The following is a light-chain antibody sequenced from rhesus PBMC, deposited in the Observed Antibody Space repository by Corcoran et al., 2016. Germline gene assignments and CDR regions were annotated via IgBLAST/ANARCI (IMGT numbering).Light chain of an antibody. J-gene: IGKJ4*01. CDR3: QQYYDYPLT. V-gene: IGKV1-44*03. CDR1: QNIYTN. CDR2: AVS. Sequence: DIQMTQSPSALSASIGDRVTISSRASQNIYTNVAWFQQKPGKAPEFLIYAVSTLQTGIPSRFSGSGSGTDFTLTISSLQPEDSATYFCQQYYDYPLTFGGGTKVEIK.